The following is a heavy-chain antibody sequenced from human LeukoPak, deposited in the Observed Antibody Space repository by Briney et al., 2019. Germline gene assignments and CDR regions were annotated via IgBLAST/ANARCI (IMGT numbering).Heavy chain of an antibody. CDR3: ARMAATGNFDY. D-gene: IGHD6-13*01. J-gene: IGHJ4*02. V-gene: IGHV3-48*01. CDR2: ISSGSSNI. CDR1: GFTFSSYE. Sequence: SGGSLRLSCAASGFTFSSYEMNWVRQAPGKGLEWVSYISSGSSNIYYADSVKGRFTISRDNAKNSLYLQLNSLRAEDTAVYYCARMAATGNFDYWGQGTLVTASS.